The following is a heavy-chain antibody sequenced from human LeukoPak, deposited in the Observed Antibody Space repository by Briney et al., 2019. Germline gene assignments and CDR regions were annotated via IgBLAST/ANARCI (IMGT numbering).Heavy chain of an antibody. Sequence: ASVTVSCKASGYTFTDYHLHWVRQAPAQGLEWMGRINPNSGGTNYAQKFQGRVTMTRDTSISTLYMDLSRLTSDDTAVYYCAREGMDTVTSYWGQGTLVTVSS. CDR1: GYTFTDYH. CDR2: INPNSGGT. V-gene: IGHV1-2*06. D-gene: IGHD4-17*01. J-gene: IGHJ4*02. CDR3: AREGMDTVTSY.